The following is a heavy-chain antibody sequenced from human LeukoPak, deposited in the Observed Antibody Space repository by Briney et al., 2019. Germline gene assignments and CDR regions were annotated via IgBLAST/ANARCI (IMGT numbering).Heavy chain of an antibody. Sequence: RASVKVSCKASGYTFTSYDINWVRQATGQGLEWMGWMNPNSGNTGYAQKFQGRVTMTRNTSISTAYMELSSLRSEDTAVYYCARVTYYYDSSGYSRLDYYYGMDVWGQGTTVTVSS. CDR3: ARVTYYYDSSGYSRLDYYYGMDV. V-gene: IGHV1-8*01. J-gene: IGHJ6*02. CDR1: GYTFTSYD. CDR2: MNPNSGNT. D-gene: IGHD3-22*01.